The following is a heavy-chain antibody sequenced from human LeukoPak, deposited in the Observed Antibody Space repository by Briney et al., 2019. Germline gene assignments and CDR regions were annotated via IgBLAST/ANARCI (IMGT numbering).Heavy chain of an antibody. V-gene: IGHV3-30*04. Sequence: GRSLRLSCAAPGFTFSSYAMHWVRQAPGKGLEWVAVISYDGSNKYYADSVKGRFTISRDNSKNTVYLQMNSLRAEDTAVYYCASGYSYGSYYYYGMDVWGKGTTVTVSS. CDR1: GFTFSSYA. CDR3: ASGYSYGSYYYYGMDV. D-gene: IGHD5-18*01. J-gene: IGHJ6*04. CDR2: ISYDGSNK.